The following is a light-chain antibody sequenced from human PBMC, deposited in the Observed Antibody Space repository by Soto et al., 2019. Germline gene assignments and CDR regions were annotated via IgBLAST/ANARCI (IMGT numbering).Light chain of an antibody. CDR2: GAS. CDR3: QQYHYWWT. J-gene: IGKJ1*01. CDR1: QSVSNN. V-gene: IGKV3-15*01. Sequence: EMVMAQSPAALFLSPGESVTLSCRASQSVSNNLAWFQQKPGQVPRLLIYGASNRATGVSARFSGSGSGTEFTLTISSLQSEDFAVYYCQQYHYWWTFGQGTKVDIK.